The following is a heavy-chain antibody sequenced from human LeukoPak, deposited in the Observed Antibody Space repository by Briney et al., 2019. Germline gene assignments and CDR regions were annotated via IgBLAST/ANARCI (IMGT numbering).Heavy chain of an antibody. CDR1: GFTFRSYA. V-gene: IGHV3-23*01. Sequence: GGSLRLSCAASGFTFRSYAMSWVRQAPGKGLEWVSAISGSGGSTYYADSVKGRFTISRDNSKNSLYLQMNSLRAEDTALYYCAKDASTYYYYMDVWGKGTTVTVSS. J-gene: IGHJ6*03. CDR2: ISGSGGST. CDR3: AKDASTYYYYMDV.